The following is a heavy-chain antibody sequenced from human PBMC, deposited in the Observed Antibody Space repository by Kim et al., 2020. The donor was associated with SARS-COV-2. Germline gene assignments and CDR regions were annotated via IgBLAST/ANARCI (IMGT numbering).Heavy chain of an antibody. J-gene: IGHJ1*01. CDR3: ARSEYCSSTSCYAYFQH. Sequence: SGPTLVNPTQTLTLTCTFSGFSLSTSGVGVGWIRQPPGKALEWLALIYWDDDKRYSPSLKSRLTITKDTSKNQVVLTMTNMDPVDTATYYCARSEYCSSTSCYAYFQHCGQGTLVTVSS. V-gene: IGHV2-5*02. CDR1: GFSLSTSGVG. CDR2: IYWDDDK. D-gene: IGHD2-2*01.